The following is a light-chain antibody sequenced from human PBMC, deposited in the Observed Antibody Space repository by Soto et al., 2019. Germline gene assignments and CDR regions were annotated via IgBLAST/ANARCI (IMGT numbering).Light chain of an antibody. CDR2: GNS. CDR3: QSYDSSLSAI. CDR1: SSSIGAAFD. Sequence: QPVLTQPPAVSGAPGQRVTISCTGNSSSIGAAFDIHWYQQLPGTAPKLLIYGNSRLPSGVPDRFSGSKSGTSASLAITGLQDEDEGDYYCQSYDSSLSAIFGGGTKVTVL. V-gene: IGLV1-40*01. J-gene: IGLJ2*01.